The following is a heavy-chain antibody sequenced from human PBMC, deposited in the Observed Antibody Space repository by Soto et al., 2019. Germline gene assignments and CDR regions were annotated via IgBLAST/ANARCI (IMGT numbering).Heavy chain of an antibody. V-gene: IGHV3-53*04. CDR1: GFTVSSNY. CDR2: VYSGGAT. D-gene: IGHD3-10*01. Sequence: EVRLEESGGGLVQPGGSLRLSCAAFGFTVSSNYMTWVRLAPGKGLEWVSLVYSGGATHYAASVKGRFTISTHSSQNTLFLQMNSLRTEDTATYYCVRGRYGSEIHWGQGTKVTVSS. J-gene: IGHJ4*02. CDR3: VRGRYGSEIH.